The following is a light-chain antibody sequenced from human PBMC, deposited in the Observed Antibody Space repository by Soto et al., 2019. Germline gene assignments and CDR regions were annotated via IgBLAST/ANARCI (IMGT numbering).Light chain of an antibody. CDR2: SAS. Sequence: VISITKSPSLLSASTGDRVTISCRMSQDIKNYLAWYQQRPGKAPALLIYSASTLQNGVPSRFSGSWSGTDVTLTISRLQSEDFATYYCQQYYSFPFTFGLGTKVDV. J-gene: IGKJ3*01. CDR1: QDIKNY. CDR3: QQYYSFPFT. V-gene: IGKV1D-8*01.